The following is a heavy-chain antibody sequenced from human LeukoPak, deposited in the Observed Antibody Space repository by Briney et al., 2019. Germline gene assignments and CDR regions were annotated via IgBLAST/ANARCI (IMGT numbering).Heavy chain of an antibody. CDR3: ARVSRGGIAARPVYYYMDV. J-gene: IGHJ6*03. CDR1: GFTFSSYS. CDR2: ISSSSSYI. V-gene: IGHV3-21*01. D-gene: IGHD6-6*01. Sequence: GGSLRLSCAAPGFTFSSYSMNWVRQAPGKGLEWVSFISSSSSYIYYADSVKGRFTISRDNAKNSLYLQMNSPRAEDTAVYYCARVSRGGIAARPVYYYMDVWGKGTTVTVSS.